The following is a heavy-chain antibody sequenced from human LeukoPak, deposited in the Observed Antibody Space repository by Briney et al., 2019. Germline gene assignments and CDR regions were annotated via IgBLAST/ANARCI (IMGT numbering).Heavy chain of an antibody. J-gene: IGHJ1*01. D-gene: IGHD2-21*01. CDR2: IYYSGST. CDR3: ARDTVVGSFQH. CDR1: GGSISSYY. Sequence: SETLSLTCTVSGGSISSYYWSWIRQPPGKGLEWIGYIYYSGSTNYNPSLKSRVTISVDTSKNQFSLKLSSVTAAGTAVYYCARDTVVGSFQHWGQGTLVTVSS. V-gene: IGHV4-59*01.